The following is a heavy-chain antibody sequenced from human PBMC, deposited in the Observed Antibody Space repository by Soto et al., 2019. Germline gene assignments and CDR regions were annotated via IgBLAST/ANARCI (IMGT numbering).Heavy chain of an antibody. Sequence: GGSLRLSCAASGFTFSSYAMSWVRQAPGKGLEWASAISGSGGSTYYADSVKGRFTISRNNSKNTLYLQMNSLRAEDTAVYYCAKRGSYIVATIDFYFDYWGQGTLVTVSS. V-gene: IGHV3-23*01. CDR3: AKRGSYIVATIDFYFDY. CDR2: ISGSGGST. CDR1: GFTFSSYA. D-gene: IGHD5-12*01. J-gene: IGHJ4*02.